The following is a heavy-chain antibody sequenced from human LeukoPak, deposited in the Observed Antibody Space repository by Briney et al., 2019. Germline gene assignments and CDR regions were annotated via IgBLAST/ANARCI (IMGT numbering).Heavy chain of an antibody. CDR3: ASSPHYYDSSGLDY. CDR1: GFTFSSYW. Sequence: GGSLRLSCAASGFTFSSYWMHWVRQAPGKGLVWVSRINSDGSSTSYADSVKGRFTISRDNARNTLYLQMNSLRAEDTAVYYCASSPHYYDSSGLDYWGQGTLVTVSS. D-gene: IGHD3-22*01. V-gene: IGHV3-74*01. J-gene: IGHJ4*02. CDR2: INSDGSST.